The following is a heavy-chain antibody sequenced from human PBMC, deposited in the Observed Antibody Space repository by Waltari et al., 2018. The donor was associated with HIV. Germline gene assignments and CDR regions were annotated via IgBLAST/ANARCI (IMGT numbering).Heavy chain of an antibody. Sequence: EVQLVESGGGWVQPGGSLRLPRAASGCTGRRNYISWVRQAPGKGLEWVSVIYSGGSTYYADSVKGRFTISRDNSKNTLYLQMNSLRAEDTAVYYCASIAYCGGDCYPRGMDVWGQGTTVTVSS. CDR1: GCTGRRNY. V-gene: IGHV3-66*01. D-gene: IGHD2-21*02. CDR2: IYSGGST. CDR3: ASIAYCGGDCYPRGMDV. J-gene: IGHJ6*02.